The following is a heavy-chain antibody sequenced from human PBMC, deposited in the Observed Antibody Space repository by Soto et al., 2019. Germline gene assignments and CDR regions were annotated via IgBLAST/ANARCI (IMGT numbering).Heavy chain of an antibody. Sequence: HPGGSLRLSCQAAGFSFRMCEMHWVRKAPGKGLEWVSYISSSGLTTYYADFAEGRFTISRDNAKDSLYLQLNSLRVGDTAVYYCARYGTRGDWWGLGTQVTVSS. CDR3: ARYGTRGDW. CDR2: ISSSGLTT. V-gene: IGHV3-48*03. CDR1: GFSFRMCE. J-gene: IGHJ5*01. D-gene: IGHD3-10*01.